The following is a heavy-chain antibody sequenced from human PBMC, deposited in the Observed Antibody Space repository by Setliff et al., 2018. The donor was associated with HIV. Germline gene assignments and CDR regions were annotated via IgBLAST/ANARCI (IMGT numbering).Heavy chain of an antibody. CDR1: GYRFTELS. D-gene: IGHD1-26*01. CDR2: FDPEDGET. V-gene: IGHV1-24*01. CDR3: ATIYVGSTFDY. J-gene: IGHJ4*02. Sequence: ASVKVSCKVSGYRFTELSMLWVRQAPGKGLEWMGGFDPEDGETFYAQKFQDRITMSEDPSTDTAHMELRSLRSEDTAVYYCATIYVGSTFDYWGQGTLVTVSS.